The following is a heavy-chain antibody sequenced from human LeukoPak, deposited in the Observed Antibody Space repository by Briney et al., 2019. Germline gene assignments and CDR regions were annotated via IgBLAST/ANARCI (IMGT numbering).Heavy chain of an antibody. CDR2: ISYDGSNK. CDR3: ASISIAAGDFDY. Sequence: QPGRSLRLSCAASGFTFSSYAMHWVRQAPGKGLEWVAVISYDGSNKYYADSVKGRFTISRDNSKNTLYLQMNSLRAEDTAVYYCASISIAAGDFDYWGQGTLVTVSS. D-gene: IGHD6-25*01. V-gene: IGHV3-30*04. CDR1: GFTFSSYA. J-gene: IGHJ4*02.